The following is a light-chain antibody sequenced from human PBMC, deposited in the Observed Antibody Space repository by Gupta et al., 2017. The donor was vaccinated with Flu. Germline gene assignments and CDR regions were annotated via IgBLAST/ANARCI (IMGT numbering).Light chain of an antibody. CDR3: SSWDNSLSVWV. J-gene: IGLJ3*02. Sequence: TATRSCAGNTNIVGSEEAVWQQQHQGQPPKLLSHGNNNRPSGTSERFSASRSGNTASLTITGLQAEDETDYFCSSWDNSLSVWVFGGGIKLTVL. CDR2: GNN. CDR1: TNIVGSEE. V-gene: IGLV10-54*02.